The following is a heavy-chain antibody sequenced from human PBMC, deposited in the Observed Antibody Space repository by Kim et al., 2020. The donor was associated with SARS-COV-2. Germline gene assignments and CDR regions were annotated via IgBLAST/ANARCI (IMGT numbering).Heavy chain of an antibody. J-gene: IGHJ4*02. CDR2: ISSSGSTI. V-gene: IGHV3-11*01. D-gene: IGHD5-18*01. CDR1: GFTFSDYY. Sequence: GGSLRLSCAASGFTFSDYYMSWLRQAPGKGLEWVSYISSSGSTIYYADSVKGRFTISRDNAKNSLSLQMNSLRAEDTAVYYCARVGSYGSRELDYWGQGTLVTVSS. CDR3: ARVGSYGSRELDY.